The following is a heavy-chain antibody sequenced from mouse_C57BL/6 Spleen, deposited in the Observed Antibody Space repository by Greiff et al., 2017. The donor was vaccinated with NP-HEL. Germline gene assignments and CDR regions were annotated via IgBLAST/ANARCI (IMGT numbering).Heavy chain of an antibody. CDR3: ASYSNYAGYAMDD. CDR1: GFNIKNTY. J-gene: IGHJ4*01. V-gene: IGHV14-3*01. D-gene: IGHD2-5*01. Sequence: VQLKQSVAELVRPGASVKLSCTASGFNIKNTYMHWVKQRPEQGLEWIGRIDPANGNTKYAPKFQGKATITADTSSNTAYLQLSSLTSEDTAIYYCASYSNYAGYAMDDWGQGTSVTVAS. CDR2: IDPANGNT.